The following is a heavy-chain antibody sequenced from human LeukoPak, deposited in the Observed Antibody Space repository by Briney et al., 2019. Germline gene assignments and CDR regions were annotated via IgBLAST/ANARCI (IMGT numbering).Heavy chain of an antibody. J-gene: IGHJ3*02. CDR3: ARDSEDIVLMVYATYKGGAFDI. V-gene: IGHV3-23*01. Sequence: PGGSLRLSCAASGFTFSSYGMSWVRQAPGKGLEWVSAISGSGGSTYYADSVKGRFTISRDNSKNTLYLQMNSLRAEDTALYYCARDSEDIVLMVYATYKGGAFDIWGQGTMVTVSS. CDR1: GFTFSSYG. CDR2: ISGSGGST. D-gene: IGHD2-8*01.